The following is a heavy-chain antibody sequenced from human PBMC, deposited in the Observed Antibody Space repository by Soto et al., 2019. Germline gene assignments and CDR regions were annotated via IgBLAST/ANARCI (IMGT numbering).Heavy chain of an antibody. CDR3: ARDSTNWNYGSYGMDV. D-gene: IGHD1-7*01. V-gene: IGHV3-30-3*01. J-gene: IGHJ6*02. Sequence: HPGGSLRLSCAASGFTFSSYAMHWVRQAPGKGLEWVAVISYDGSNKYYADSVKGRFTISRDNSKNTLYLQMNSLRAEDTAVYYCARDSTNWNYGSYGMDVWGQGTTVTVSS. CDR2: ISYDGSNK. CDR1: GFTFSSYA.